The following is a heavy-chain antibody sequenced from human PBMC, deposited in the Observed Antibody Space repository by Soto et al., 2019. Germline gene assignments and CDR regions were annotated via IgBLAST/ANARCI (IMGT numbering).Heavy chain of an antibody. CDR1: GESISISSYY. CDR3: ARQRTTVVNKAYFDH. Sequence: PSETLSLTCIVSGESISISSYYLGWIRQPPGKGLEWIGSIYYSGRTYYNPSFKSRVTISIDTSKNQFSLKLSSVTATDTDVYYCARQRTTVVNKAYFDHWGQGALVTVSS. J-gene: IGHJ4*02. D-gene: IGHD2-21*01. V-gene: IGHV4-39*01. CDR2: IYYSGRT.